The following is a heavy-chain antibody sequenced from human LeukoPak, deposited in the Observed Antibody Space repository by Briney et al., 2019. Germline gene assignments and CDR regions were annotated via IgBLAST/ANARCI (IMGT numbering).Heavy chain of an antibody. D-gene: IGHD3-22*01. CDR2: IIPIFGTA. CDR3: AKGIVRYYASSGYCWFDP. J-gene: IGHJ5*02. V-gene: IGHV1-69*05. Sequence: ASVKVSCKASGGTFSSYAISWVRQAPGQGLEWMGGIIPIFGTANYAQKFQGRVTITTDKSTNTAYMELSSLRSEDTAVYYCAKGIVRYYASSGYCWFDPWGQGTLVTVSS. CDR1: GGTFSSYA.